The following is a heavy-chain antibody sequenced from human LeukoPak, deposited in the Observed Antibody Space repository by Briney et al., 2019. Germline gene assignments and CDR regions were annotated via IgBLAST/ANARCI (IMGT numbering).Heavy chain of an antibody. CDR1: GYSISSGYY. CDR3: ARGGVLRFLEWLYPLWDYYMDV. V-gene: IGHV4-38-2*02. Sequence: SETLSLTCIVSGYSISSGYYWGWIRQPPGKGLEWIGNIYHSGITYYNLYNPSLKSRVTISVDTSKNQFSLKLSSVTAADTAVYYCARGGVLRFLEWLYPLWDYYMDVWGKGTTVTVSS. J-gene: IGHJ6*03. D-gene: IGHD3-3*01. CDR2: IYHSGIT.